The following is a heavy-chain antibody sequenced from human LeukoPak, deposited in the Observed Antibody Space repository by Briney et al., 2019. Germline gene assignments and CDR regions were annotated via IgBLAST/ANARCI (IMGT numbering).Heavy chain of an antibody. CDR3: ARDGDLRYFVY. CDR1: GGTFSSYA. V-gene: IGHV1-69*05. CDR2: IIPIFGTA. J-gene: IGHJ4*02. Sequence: ASVKVSCKASGGTFSSYAISWVRQATGQGLEWMGGIIPIFGTANYAQKFQGRVTITTDESTSTAYMELSSLRSEDTAVYYCARDGDLRYFVYWGQGTLVTVSS. D-gene: IGHD3-9*01.